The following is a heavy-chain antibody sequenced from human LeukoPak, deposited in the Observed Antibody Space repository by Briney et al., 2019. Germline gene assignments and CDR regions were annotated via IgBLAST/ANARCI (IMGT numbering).Heavy chain of an antibody. J-gene: IGHJ4*02. CDR1: GGSISSYY. Sequence: SETLSLTCTVSGGSISSYYWSWIRQPPGKGLEWIGYIYYSGSTYYNPSLKSRVTISVDTSKNQFSVKLSSVTAADTAVYYCARTKWGIHLAEYYYFDYWGQGTLVTVSS. CDR2: IYYSGST. CDR3: ARTKWGIHLAEYYYFDY. V-gene: IGHV4-59*06. D-gene: IGHD1-1*01.